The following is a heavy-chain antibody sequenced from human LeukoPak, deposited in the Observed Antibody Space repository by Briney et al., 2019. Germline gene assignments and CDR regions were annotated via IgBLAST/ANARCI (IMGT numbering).Heavy chain of an antibody. J-gene: IGHJ5*02. CDR1: SGSINNYY. CDR2: ISYTGST. V-gene: IGHV4-59*01. D-gene: IGHD1-26*01. Sequence: SETLSLTCTVPSGSINNYYWSWIRQPPGEGLEWIGFISYTGSTNYNPSLKSRVTVSVDTSKNQFSLKVTSVTAADTAVYYCARTIKSGNYYWFDPWGQGTLVTVSS. CDR3: ARTIKSGNYYWFDP.